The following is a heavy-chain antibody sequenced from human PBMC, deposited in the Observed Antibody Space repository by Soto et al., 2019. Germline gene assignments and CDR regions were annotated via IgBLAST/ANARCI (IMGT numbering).Heavy chain of an antibody. J-gene: IGHJ4*02. CDR1: GGSFSDYY. D-gene: IGHD4-17*01. V-gene: IGHV4-34*01. Sequence: PSETLSLTCAVYGGSFSDYYWSWIRQPPGKGLEWIGDINHSGSTNFNPSLKSRVTISVDTFWNQFSLKLTSVTAADTAVYYCAGGLTTVTTVRYFDYWGQGALVTVSS. CDR3: AGGLTTVTTVRYFDY. CDR2: INHSGST.